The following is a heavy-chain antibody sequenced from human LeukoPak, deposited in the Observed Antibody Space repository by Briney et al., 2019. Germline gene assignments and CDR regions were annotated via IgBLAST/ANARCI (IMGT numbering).Heavy chain of an antibody. V-gene: IGHV4-39*07. Sequence: PSETLSLTCTVSGGSISSSSYYWGWIRQPPGKGLEWIGEINHSGSTNYNPSLKSRVTISVDTSKNQFSLKLSSVTAADTAVYYCARDERGAVAGWGQGTLVTVSS. D-gene: IGHD6-19*01. CDR2: INHSGST. J-gene: IGHJ4*02. CDR3: ARDERGAVAG. CDR1: GGSISSSSYY.